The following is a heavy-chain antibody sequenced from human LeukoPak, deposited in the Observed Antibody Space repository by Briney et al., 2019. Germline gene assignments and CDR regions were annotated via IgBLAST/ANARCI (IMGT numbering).Heavy chain of an antibody. J-gene: IGHJ4*02. D-gene: IGHD4-17*01. Sequence: PGGSLRLSCAASGFTVSSNYMSWVRQAPGKGLEWVSVVYSGDSKDYADSVKGRFTISRDNSKNTLDLQMNSLRAEDTAVYYCARARGYGDPIDYWGQGTLVTVSS. CDR2: VYSGDSK. CDR3: ARARGYGDPIDY. CDR1: GFTVSSNY. V-gene: IGHV3-53*01.